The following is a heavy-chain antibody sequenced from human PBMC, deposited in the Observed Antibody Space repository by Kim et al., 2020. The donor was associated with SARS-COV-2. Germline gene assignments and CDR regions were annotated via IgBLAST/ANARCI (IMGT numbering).Heavy chain of an antibody. D-gene: IGHD3-10*01. CDR1: GYSFTSYW. CDR2: IDPSDSYT. CDR3: ARDYYGSGTPAGIDP. Sequence: GESLKISCKGSGYSFTSYWISWVRQMPGKGLEWMGRIDPSDSYTNYSPSFQGHVTISADKSISTAYLQWSSLKASDTAMYYCARDYYGSGTPAGIDPWGQGTLVTVSS. V-gene: IGHV5-10-1*01. J-gene: IGHJ5*02.